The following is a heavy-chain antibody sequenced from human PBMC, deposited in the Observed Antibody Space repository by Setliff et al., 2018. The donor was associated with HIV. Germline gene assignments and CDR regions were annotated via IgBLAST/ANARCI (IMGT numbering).Heavy chain of an antibody. V-gene: IGHV4-61*09. Sequence: SGTLSLTSTVSGGSISSGSYYWSLSRQPDGKGLEWIGHIHTRGSTKYNPSLKSRVTISADTSKNQYSLNLSSVTSAETAVYYCARLGYHGSGRYSFDYWGQGTLVTVSS. D-gene: IGHD3-10*01. J-gene: IGHJ4*02. CDR2: IHTRGST. CDR3: ARLGYHGSGRYSFDY. CDR1: GGSISSGSYY.